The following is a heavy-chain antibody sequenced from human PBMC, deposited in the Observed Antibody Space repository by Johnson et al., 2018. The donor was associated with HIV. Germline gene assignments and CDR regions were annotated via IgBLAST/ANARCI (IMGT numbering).Heavy chain of an antibody. V-gene: IGHV3-30-3*01. J-gene: IGHJ3*02. D-gene: IGHD5-24*01. CDR3: ASDRGRWLQFCTTHDALDI. Sequence: VQLVESGGGVVQPGRSLRLSCAASGFRFSSYAMHWVRQAPGKGLEWVAVISYDGSNEYYGDSVKGRFTISRDNSKNTLYLQTNSLRAEDTAVYYCASDRGRWLQFCTTHDALDIWGQGTMVTVSA. CDR1: GFRFSSYA. CDR2: ISYDGSNE.